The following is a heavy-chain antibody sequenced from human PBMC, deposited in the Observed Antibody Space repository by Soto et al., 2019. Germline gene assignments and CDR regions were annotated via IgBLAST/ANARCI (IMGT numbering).Heavy chain of an antibody. J-gene: IGHJ5*02. CDR1: GGSISSGGYY. D-gene: IGHD2-2*02. Sequence: KPSETLSLTCTVSGGSISSGGYYWSWIRQHPGKGLEWIGYIYYSGSTYYNPSLKSRVTISVDTSKNQFSLKLSSVTAADTAVYYCARAHCSSTSCYTNWFDPWGQGTLVTVSS. V-gene: IGHV4-31*03. CDR2: IYYSGST. CDR3: ARAHCSSTSCYTNWFDP.